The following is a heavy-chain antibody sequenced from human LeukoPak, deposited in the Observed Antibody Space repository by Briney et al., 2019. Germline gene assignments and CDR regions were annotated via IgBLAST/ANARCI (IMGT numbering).Heavy chain of an antibody. V-gene: IGHV1-18*01. CDR3: ARDGYYDSSGYYYY. Sequence: ASVKVSCKASGYTFTSYGISWVRQAPGQGLEWMGLISAYNGNTNYAQKLQGRVTMTRDTSTSTVYMELSSLRSEDTAVYYCARDGYYDSSGYYYYWGQGTLVTVSS. CDR1: GYTFTSYG. J-gene: IGHJ4*02. CDR2: ISAYNGNT. D-gene: IGHD3-22*01.